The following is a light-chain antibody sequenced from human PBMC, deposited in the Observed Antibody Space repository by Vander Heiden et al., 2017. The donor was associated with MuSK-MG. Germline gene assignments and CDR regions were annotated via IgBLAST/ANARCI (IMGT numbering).Light chain of an antibody. CDR1: QSISSY. CDR2: AAS. CDR3: QQSDRTPRWT. V-gene: IGKV1-39*01. J-gene: IGKJ1*01. Sequence: DIHMTQSPSSLSASVGDRVTITCRASQSISSYLNWYQQKPGKAPKLLIYAASSLQSGVPSRFSGSGYGTDFTLTISSLQPEDFAPYYCQQSDRTPRWTFGPGTRVEIK.